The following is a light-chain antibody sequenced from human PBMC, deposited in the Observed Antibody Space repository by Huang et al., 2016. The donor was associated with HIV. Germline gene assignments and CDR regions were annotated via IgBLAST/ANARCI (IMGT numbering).Light chain of an antibody. CDR3: QQYDNWPPGLT. CDR1: QNVRSN. Sequence: EIAMTQSPATLSVSPGGGATLSCRARQNVRSNLAWYQQTPGQAPRLLSYDTSTRASCVPARFSGSGSGTEFTLTISGLQSEEFAVYYCQQYDNWPPGLTFGGGTKVEI. CDR2: DTS. J-gene: IGKJ4*01. V-gene: IGKV3D-15*01.